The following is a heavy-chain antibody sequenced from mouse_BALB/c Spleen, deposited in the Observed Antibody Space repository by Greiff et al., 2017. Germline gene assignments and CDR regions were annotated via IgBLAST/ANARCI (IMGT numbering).Heavy chain of an antibody. V-gene: IGHV5-17*02. D-gene: IGHD2-4*01. Sequence: EVKLVESGGGLVQPGGSRKLSCAASGFTFSSFGMHWVRQAPEKGLEWVAYISSGSSTIYYADTVKGRFTISRDNPKNTLFLQMTSLRSEDTAMYYCARPPIYYDYDGAMDYWGQGTSVTVSS. CDR2: ISSGSSTI. CDR1: GFTFSSFG. J-gene: IGHJ4*01. CDR3: ARPPIYYDYDGAMDY.